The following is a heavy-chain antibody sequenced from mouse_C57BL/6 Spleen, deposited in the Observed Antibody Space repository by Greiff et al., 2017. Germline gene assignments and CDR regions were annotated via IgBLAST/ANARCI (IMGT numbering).Heavy chain of an antibody. CDR3: ARKDYDGDYDYGMDY. CDR1: GYTFTSYW. V-gene: IGHV1-55*01. CDR2: IYPGSGST. Sequence: VQLQQSGAELVKPGASVKMSCKASGYTFTSYWITWVKQRPGQGLEWIGDIYPGSGSTNYNEKFKSKATLTVDTSSSTAYMQLSSLTSEDSAVYDCARKDYDGDYDYGMDYWGQGTSVTVSA. J-gene: IGHJ4*01. D-gene: IGHD2-3*01.